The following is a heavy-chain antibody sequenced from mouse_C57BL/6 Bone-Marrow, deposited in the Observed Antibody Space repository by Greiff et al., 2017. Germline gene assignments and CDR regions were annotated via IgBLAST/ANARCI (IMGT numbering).Heavy chain of an antibody. CDR2: IWSGGST. CDR3: ARNSYYYGGYAMDY. CDR1: GFSLTSYG. V-gene: IGHV2-2*01. Sequence: VKLMESGPGLVQPSQSLSITCTVSGFSLTSYGVHWVRQSPGKGLAWLGVIWSGGSTDYNAAFISRLSISKANSTSQVFFKMNSLQADDTAIYDWARNSYYYGGYAMDYWGQGTSVTVSS. J-gene: IGHJ4*01. D-gene: IGHD1-1*01.